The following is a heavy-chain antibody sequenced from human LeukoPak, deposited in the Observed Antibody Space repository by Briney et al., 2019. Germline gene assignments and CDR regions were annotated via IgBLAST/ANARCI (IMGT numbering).Heavy chain of an antibody. CDR3: AKDLGIVVVTAAFDI. CDR1: GFTFDDYA. J-gene: IGHJ3*02. CDR2: ISWNSGSM. D-gene: IGHD2-21*02. Sequence: GGSLRLSCAASGFTFDDYAMHWVRQAPGKGLEWVSGISWNSGSMGYADSVKGRFTISRDNAKNSLYLQMNSLRAEDTALYYCAKDLGIVVVTAAFDIWGQGTMVTVSS. V-gene: IGHV3-9*01.